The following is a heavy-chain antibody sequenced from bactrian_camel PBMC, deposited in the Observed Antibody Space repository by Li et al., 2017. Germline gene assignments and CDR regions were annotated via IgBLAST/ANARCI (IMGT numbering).Heavy chain of an antibody. CDR2: IYTQRGTT. CDR3: VRDRHYSDFVSTPLKRLNY. V-gene: IGHV3S1*01. CDR1: TGTYDSSDS. D-gene: IGHD4*01. J-gene: IGHJ4*01. Sequence: HVQLVESGGGSVQAGGSLRLSCAASTGTYDSSDSIAWFRQAPGMEREGIAVIYTQRGTTFVTPSLKDRFTISHDNAKNTVYLQMNSLKPEDTAVYYCVRDRHYSDFVSTPLKRLNYWGQGTQVTVS.